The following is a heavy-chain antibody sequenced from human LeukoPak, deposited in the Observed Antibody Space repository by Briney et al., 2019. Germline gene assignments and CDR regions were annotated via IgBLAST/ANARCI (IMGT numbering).Heavy chain of an antibody. CDR3: ARDGPAATYYYYYGMDV. CDR1: GYTFTGYY. J-gene: IGHJ6*02. CDR2: INPSGGST. V-gene: IGHV1-46*01. Sequence: ASVKVSCKASGYTFTGYYMHWVRQAPGQGLEWMGIINPSGGSTSYAQKFQGRVTMTRDTSTSTVYMELSSLRSEDTAVYYCARDGPAATYYYYYGMDVWGQGTTVTVSS. D-gene: IGHD2-2*01.